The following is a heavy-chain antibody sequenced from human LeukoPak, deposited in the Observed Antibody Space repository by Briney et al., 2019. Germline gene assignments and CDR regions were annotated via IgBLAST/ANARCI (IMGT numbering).Heavy chain of an antibody. V-gene: IGHV1-69*04. CDR2: ITPILGIA. CDR3: ARDHPQYCSSTCRYFDY. Sequence: GASVKVSCKASGGTFSSYAISWVRQAPGQGLEWMGRITPILGIANYAQKFQGRVTITADKSTSTAYMELSSLRSEDTAVYYCARDHPQYCSSTCRYFDYWGQGTLVTVSS. D-gene: IGHD2-2*01. CDR1: GGTFSSYA. J-gene: IGHJ4*02.